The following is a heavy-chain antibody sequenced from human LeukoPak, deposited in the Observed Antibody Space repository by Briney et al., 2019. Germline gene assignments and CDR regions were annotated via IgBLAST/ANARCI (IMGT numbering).Heavy chain of an antibody. D-gene: IGHD2-15*01. Sequence: PGGSLRLSCAASGFTFSSYAMHWVRQAPGKGLEWVAVISYDGSNKYYADSVKGRFTISRDNSKNTLYLQMNSLRAEDTAVYYCARDEDDYGDYWGQGTLVTVSS. V-gene: IGHV3-30-3*01. CDR1: GFTFSSYA. J-gene: IGHJ4*02. CDR3: ARDEDDYGDY. CDR2: ISYDGSNK.